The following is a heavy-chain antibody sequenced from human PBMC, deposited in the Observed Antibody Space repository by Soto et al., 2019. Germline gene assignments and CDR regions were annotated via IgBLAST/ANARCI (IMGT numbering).Heavy chain of an antibody. CDR2: IVPIFRTA. V-gene: IGHV1-69*12. D-gene: IGHD6-13*01. CDR1: GATFSNYV. J-gene: IGHJ3*02. Sequence: QVQLVQSGAEVKKPGSSVKVACKVSGATFSNYVINWVRQAPGQGLEWMGAIVPIFRTANYAQKFQGRVTIPADEFTITAYMELSGLRSDDTATYYCARETSAPGTFREDASDIWGQGTLVTVSS. CDR3: ARETSAPGTFREDASDI.